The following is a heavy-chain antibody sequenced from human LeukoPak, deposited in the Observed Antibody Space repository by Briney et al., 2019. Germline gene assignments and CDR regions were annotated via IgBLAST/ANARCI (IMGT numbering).Heavy chain of an antibody. D-gene: IGHD3-22*01. CDR1: GFTFSSYA. V-gene: IGHV3-23*01. J-gene: IGHJ5*02. CDR3: AREMYYYDSSGFNWFDP. Sequence: PGGSLRLSCAASGFTFSSYAMSWVRQAPGKGLEWVSAISGSGGSTYYADSVKGRFTISRDNSKNTLYLQMNSLRAEDTAVYYCAREMYYYDSSGFNWFDPWGQGTLVTVSS. CDR2: ISGSGGST.